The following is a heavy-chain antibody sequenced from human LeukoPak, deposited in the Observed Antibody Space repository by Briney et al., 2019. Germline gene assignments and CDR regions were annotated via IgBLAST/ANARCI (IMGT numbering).Heavy chain of an antibody. CDR1: GGSFSGYY. CDR3: ARVIYDYAREAYYYYMDV. J-gene: IGHJ6*03. Sequence: KPSETLSLTCAVYGGSFSGYYWSWIRQPPGKGLEWIGEINHSGSTNYNPSLKSRVTISVDTSKNQFSLKLSSVTAADTAVYYCARVIYDYAREAYYYYMDVWGKGTTVTISS. V-gene: IGHV4-34*01. D-gene: IGHD3-16*01. CDR2: INHSGST.